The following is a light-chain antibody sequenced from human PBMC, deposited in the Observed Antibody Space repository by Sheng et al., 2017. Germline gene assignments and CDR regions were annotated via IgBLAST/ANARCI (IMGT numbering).Light chain of an antibody. J-gene: IGKJ5*01. CDR1: QSISSY. CDR2: AAF. Sequence: DIQMTQSPSSLSASIGDRVTITCRASQSISSYLNWYQQKPGKAPKLLIYAAFSLESGVPSRFSGSESGTDFFLTISSLQPEDFATYYCQQSYTTPITFGQGTRLEIK. V-gene: IGKV1-39*01. CDR3: QQSYTTPIT.